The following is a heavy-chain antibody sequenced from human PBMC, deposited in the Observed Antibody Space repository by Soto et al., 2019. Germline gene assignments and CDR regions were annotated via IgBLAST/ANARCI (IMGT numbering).Heavy chain of an antibody. CDR1: GCSFTSYW. D-gene: IGHD1-1*01. V-gene: IGHV5-51*01. CDR2: IYPGDSDT. J-gene: IGHJ6*02. Sequence: GESLKISCKGSGCSFTSYWIGWVRQMPGKGLEWMGIIYPGDSDTRYSPSFQGQVTISADKSISTAYLQWSSLKASDTAMYYCAISNRKATGTTGYYGMDVWGQGTTVTVSS. CDR3: AISNRKATGTTGYYGMDV.